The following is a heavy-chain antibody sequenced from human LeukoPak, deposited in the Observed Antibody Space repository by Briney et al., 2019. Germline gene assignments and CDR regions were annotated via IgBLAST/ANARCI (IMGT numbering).Heavy chain of an antibody. D-gene: IGHD7-27*01. CDR1: GYTFTTYG. V-gene: IGHV1-18*01. J-gene: IGHJ5*02. CDR3: ARDVNWDLDH. Sequence: ASVKVSCKASGYTFTTYGISWVRQAPGQGLEWMGWISTSSGNTNYAQRLQGRVTMTTDTSTSTAYMELWSLRSDDTAVYYCARDVNWDLDHWGQGTLVTVSS. CDR2: ISTSSGNT.